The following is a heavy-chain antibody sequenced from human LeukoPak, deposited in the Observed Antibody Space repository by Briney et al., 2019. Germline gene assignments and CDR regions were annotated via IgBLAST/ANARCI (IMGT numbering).Heavy chain of an antibody. J-gene: IGHJ5*02. D-gene: IGHD3-22*01. CDR3: AREGYYDSSGYYSGRWFDP. CDR2: FSAYNGNT. CDR1: GYTFTSYG. Sequence: ASVKVSCKASGYTFTSYGISWVRQAPGQGLEWMGWFSAYNGNTNYAQKLQGRVTMTTDTSTSTAYMELRSLRSDDTAVYYCAREGYYDSSGYYSGRWFDPWGQGTLVTVSS. V-gene: IGHV1-18*01.